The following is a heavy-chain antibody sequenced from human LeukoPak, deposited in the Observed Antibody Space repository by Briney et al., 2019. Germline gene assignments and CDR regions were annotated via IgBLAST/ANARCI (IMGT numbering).Heavy chain of an antibody. D-gene: IGHD2-15*01. CDR3: ARRDIVVVVAANYFDY. Sequence: SETLSLTCAVYGGSFSGYYWSWIRQPPGKGLEWIGEINHSGSTNYNPSLKSRVTISADTSKNQFSLKLSSVTAADTAVYYCARRDIVVVVAANYFDYWGQGTLVTVSS. V-gene: IGHV4-34*01. J-gene: IGHJ4*02. CDR2: INHSGST. CDR1: GGSFSGYY.